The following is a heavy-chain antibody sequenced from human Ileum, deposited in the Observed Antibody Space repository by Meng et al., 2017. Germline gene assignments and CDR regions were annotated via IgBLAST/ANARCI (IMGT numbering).Heavy chain of an antibody. Sequence: LRLSCSVSGGSISYTTYYWSWIRQPAGKGLEWIGRIYASGNINYNPSLKSRVTISLDTSKNQLSLQLNSVTAADKAIYYCARQVTGKTPYYIDYWGHGTTVTVSS. J-gene: IGHJ4*01. V-gene: IGHV4-61*02. CDR3: ARQVTGKTPYYIDY. D-gene: IGHD7-27*01. CDR1: GGSISYTTYY. CDR2: IYASGNI.